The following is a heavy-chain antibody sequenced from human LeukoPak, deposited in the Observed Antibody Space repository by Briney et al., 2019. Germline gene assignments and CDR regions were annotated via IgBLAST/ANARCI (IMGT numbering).Heavy chain of an antibody. V-gene: IGHV1-46*01. CDR1: GYTFTGYW. Sequence: ASVKVSCKASGYTFTGYWMHWVRQAPGQGPEWMGVISPSGGSTIYAQKFKGRVTLTRDMSTSTDYLELSSLRSEDTAVYYCARVRYRLAETYIDYWGQGTLVTVSS. J-gene: IGHJ4*02. CDR3: ARVRYRLAETYIDY. D-gene: IGHD3-16*01. CDR2: ISPSGGST.